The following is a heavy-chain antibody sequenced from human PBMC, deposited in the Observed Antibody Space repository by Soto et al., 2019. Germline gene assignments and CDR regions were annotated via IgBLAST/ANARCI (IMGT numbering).Heavy chain of an antibody. Sequence: QVQLVQSGAEVKKPGSSVKVSCKASGGTFSSHAISWVRQAPGQGLEWMGGIIPIFSTPNYAQKFQGRVTITADGSTSRAYMDLISLRDDDTAVYYCARAKTGSSPIGYYHYVLDVWGQGTTVTVSS. D-gene: IGHD1-26*01. J-gene: IGHJ6*02. CDR3: ARAKTGSSPIGYYHYVLDV. CDR1: GGTFSSHA. V-gene: IGHV1-69*01. CDR2: IIPIFSTP.